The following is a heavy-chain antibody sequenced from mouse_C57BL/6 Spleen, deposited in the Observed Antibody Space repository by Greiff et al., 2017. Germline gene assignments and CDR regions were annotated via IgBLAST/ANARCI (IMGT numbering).Heavy chain of an antibody. CDR2: IWWDDDK. Sequence: QIPLKASGPGILQPSQSLSLTCSFSGFSLRPFGMGVGWFRQPSGKGLEWLAHIWWDDDKYHYQALKSRLTISMDTAQNQVFLQLANVDTADTATYDGARRAQIYYYGSNYWYYGGWGTGTTVTVAS. CDR3: ARRAQIYYYGSNYWYYGG. J-gene: IGHJ1*03. V-gene: IGHV8-8*01. CDR1: GFSLRPFGMG. D-gene: IGHD1-1*01.